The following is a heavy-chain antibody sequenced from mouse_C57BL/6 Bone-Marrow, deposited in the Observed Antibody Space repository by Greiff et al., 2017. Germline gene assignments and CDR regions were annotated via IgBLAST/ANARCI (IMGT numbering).Heavy chain of an antibody. Sequence: EVMLVESGGGLVKPGGSLKLSCAASGFTFSDYGMHWVRQAPEKGLEWVAYISSGSSTIYYADTVKGRFTISRDNAKNTLFLQRTSLRSEDTAMYYCARRGGLLRLYYFDYWGQGTTRTVSS. CDR1: GFTFSDYG. D-gene: IGHD1-1*01. CDR2: ISSGSSTI. V-gene: IGHV5-17*01. J-gene: IGHJ2*01. CDR3: ARRGGLLRLYYFDY.